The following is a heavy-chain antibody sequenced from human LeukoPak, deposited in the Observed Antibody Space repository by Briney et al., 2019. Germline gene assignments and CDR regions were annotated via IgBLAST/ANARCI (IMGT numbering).Heavy chain of an antibody. V-gene: IGHV3-20*04. J-gene: IGHJ4*02. CDR2: INWSGETT. CDR3: ARVDYSNYFDY. Sequence: GGSLRLSCAASGFSFEDFGMSWVRQAPGQGLEWVSGINWSGETTSYAASVEGRFTISRDNAKKALYLQMNSLRAEDTALYYCARVDYSNYFDYWGQGTLVTVSS. CDR1: GFSFEDFG. D-gene: IGHD4-11*01.